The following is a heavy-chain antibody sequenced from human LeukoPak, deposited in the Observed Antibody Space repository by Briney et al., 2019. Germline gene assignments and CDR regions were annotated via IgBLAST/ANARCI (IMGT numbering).Heavy chain of an antibody. CDR1: GFTFSSYW. CDR2: IKHDGSEK. D-gene: IGHD2-2*01. J-gene: IGHJ4*02. V-gene: IGHV3-7*01. Sequence: GGSLRLSCAASGFTFSSYWMSWVRQAPGKGLEWVANIKHDGSEKYYVDSVKGRFTISRDNAKNSLYLQMNSLRAEDTAVYYCARKIVVVPAAGPEIDYWGQGTLVTVSS. CDR3: ARKIVVVPAAGPEIDY.